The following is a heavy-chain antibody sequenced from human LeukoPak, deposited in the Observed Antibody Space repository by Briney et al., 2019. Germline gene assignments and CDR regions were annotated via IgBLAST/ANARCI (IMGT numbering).Heavy chain of an antibody. Sequence: PSETLSLTCAVYGGSFSGYYWSWIRQPPGKGLEWIGEINHSGSTNYNPSLKSRVTISVDTSKNQFSLKLSSVTAADTAVYYCAVISMVRGVTAWGNFWGQGTLVTVSS. CDR3: AVISMVRGVTAWGNF. CDR2: INHSGST. J-gene: IGHJ4*02. V-gene: IGHV4-34*01. D-gene: IGHD3-10*01. CDR1: GGSFSGYY.